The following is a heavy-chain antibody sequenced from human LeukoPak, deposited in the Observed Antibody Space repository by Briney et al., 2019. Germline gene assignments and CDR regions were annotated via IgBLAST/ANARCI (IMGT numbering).Heavy chain of an antibody. J-gene: IGHJ4*02. CDR1: GGSISSYY. CDR3: ARAVTTPLFDY. CDR2: IYYSGST. V-gene: IGHV4-59*08. Sequence: SETLSLTCTVSGGSISSYYWSWIRQPPGKGLEWIGYIYYSGSTNYNPSLKSRVTISVDTSKNRFSLKLSSVTAADTAVYYCARAVTTPLFDYWGQGTLVTVSS. D-gene: IGHD4-17*01.